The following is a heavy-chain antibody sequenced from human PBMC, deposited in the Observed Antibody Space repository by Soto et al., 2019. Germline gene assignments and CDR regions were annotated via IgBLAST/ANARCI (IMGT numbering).Heavy chain of an antibody. CDR2: IWYDGSNK. CDR3: ARDLPSIWGSYRPKYYYYMDV. J-gene: IGHJ6*03. V-gene: IGHV3-33*01. CDR1: GFTFSSYG. D-gene: IGHD3-16*02. Sequence: QVQLVESGGGVVQPGRSLRLSCAASGFTFSSYGMHWVRQAPGKGLEWVAVIWYDGSNKYYADSVKGRFTISRDNSKNTLYLQMNSLRAEDTAVYYCARDLPSIWGSYRPKYYYYMDVWGKGTTVTVSS.